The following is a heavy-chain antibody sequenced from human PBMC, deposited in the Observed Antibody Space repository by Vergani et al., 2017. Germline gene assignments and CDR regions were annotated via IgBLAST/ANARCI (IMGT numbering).Heavy chain of an antibody. D-gene: IGHD1-26*01. Sequence: EVQLLESGGGLVQPGGSLRLSCAASGFTFSSYAMSWVRQAPGKGLEWVSSISSSSSYIYYADSVKGRFTISRDNAKNSLYLQMNSLRAEDTAVYYCARDFGGATPDWGQGTLVTVSS. CDR2: ISSSSSYI. J-gene: IGHJ4*02. V-gene: IGHV3-21*01. CDR1: GFTFSSYA. CDR3: ARDFGGATPD.